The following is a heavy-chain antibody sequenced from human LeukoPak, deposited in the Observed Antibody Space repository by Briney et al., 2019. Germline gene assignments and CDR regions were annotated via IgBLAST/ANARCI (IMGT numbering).Heavy chain of an antibody. J-gene: IGHJ4*02. V-gene: IGHV3-23*01. CDR1: GFTFSSYS. D-gene: IGHD3-22*01. Sequence: GGSLRLSCAASGFTFSSYSMNWVRQAPGKGLEWVSGISGSGGSTYYADSVKGRFTISRDNSKNTLYLQMNSLRAEDTAVYYCAKEGSYYYDSSDYYYPFEHWGQGTLVTVSS. CDR2: ISGSGGST. CDR3: AKEGSYYYDSSDYYYPFEH.